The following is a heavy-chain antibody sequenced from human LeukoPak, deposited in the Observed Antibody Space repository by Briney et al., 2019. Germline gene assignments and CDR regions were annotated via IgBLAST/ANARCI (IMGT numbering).Heavy chain of an antibody. CDR3: ARGPLSYYGSWSNGMDV. Sequence: GRSLRLSCAASGFTVSSNYMSWVRQAPGKGLEWVSVIYSGGSTYYADSVKARFTISRDNSKNTLYLQMNSLRAEDTSVYYCARGPLSYYGSWSNGMDVWGQGTTVTV. V-gene: IGHV3-66*02. CDR1: GFTVSSNY. CDR2: IYSGGST. J-gene: IGHJ6*02. D-gene: IGHD3-10*01.